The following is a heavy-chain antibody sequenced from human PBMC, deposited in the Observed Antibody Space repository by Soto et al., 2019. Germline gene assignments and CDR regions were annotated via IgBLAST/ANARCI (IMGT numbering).Heavy chain of an antibody. Sequence: GGSLRLSCAASGFTFSSYGMHWVRQAPGKGLEWVAVISYDGSNKYYADSVKGRFTISRDNSKNTLYLQMNSLRAEDTAVYYCAKDRADYGDYEFDYWGQGTLVTVSS. V-gene: IGHV3-30*18. J-gene: IGHJ4*02. D-gene: IGHD4-17*01. CDR1: GFTFSSYG. CDR2: ISYDGSNK. CDR3: AKDRADYGDYEFDY.